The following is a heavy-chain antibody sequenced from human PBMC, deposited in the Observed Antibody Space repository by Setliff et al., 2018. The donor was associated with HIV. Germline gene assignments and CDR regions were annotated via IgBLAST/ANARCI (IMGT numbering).Heavy chain of an antibody. V-gene: IGHV4-31*01. Sequence: KSSETLSLTCTVSGDSVNDRSYFWGWIRQPPGKGLEWIGYMSYTGINNYNPSLKSLVTISLDTSKNQFSLKLTSVTAADTAVYYCARAPYVSGSFGWFDPWGQGTL. CDR2: MSYTGIN. J-gene: IGHJ5*02. CDR1: GDSVNDRSYF. D-gene: IGHD3-10*01. CDR3: ARAPYVSGSFGWFDP.